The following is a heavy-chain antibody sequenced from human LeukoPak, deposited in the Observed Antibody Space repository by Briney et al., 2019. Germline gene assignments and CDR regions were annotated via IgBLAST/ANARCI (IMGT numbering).Heavy chain of an antibody. V-gene: IGHV3-30*19. Sequence: GGSLRLSCAASGFTFSNYGMHWVRQAPGKGLEWVAVISYDGSNKYYADSVKGRFTISRDNSKNTLYLQMNSLRAEDTAVYYCARGRLRYFDWPDIWGQGTMVTVSS. CDR2: ISYDGSNK. J-gene: IGHJ3*02. D-gene: IGHD3-9*01. CDR1: GFTFSNYG. CDR3: ARGRLRYFDWPDI.